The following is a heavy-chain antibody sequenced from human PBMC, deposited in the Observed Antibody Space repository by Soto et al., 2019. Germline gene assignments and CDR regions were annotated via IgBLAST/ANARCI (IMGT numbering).Heavy chain of an antibody. V-gene: IGHV3-30*03. CDR3: KTLLVAYFDY. Sequence: PGGSLRLSCAASGFTFSSYGMHWVRQAPGKGLEWVAVISYDGSNKYYADSVKGRFTISRDNSKNTLYLQMNSLRAEDTAVYYCKTLLVAYFDYWGQGTLVTVSS. CDR2: ISYDGSNK. CDR1: GFTFSSYG. J-gene: IGHJ4*02. D-gene: IGHD5-12*01.